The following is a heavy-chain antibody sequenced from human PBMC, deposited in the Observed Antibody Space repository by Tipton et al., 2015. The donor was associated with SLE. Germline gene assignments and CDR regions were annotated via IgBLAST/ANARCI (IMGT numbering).Heavy chain of an antibody. CDR1: GGSISSYY. CDR3: AGGGGRDYVWGSYYY. D-gene: IGHD3-16*01. CDR2: IYYSGST. Sequence: LRLSCTVSGGSISSYYWSWIRQPPGKGLEWIGYIYYSGSTNYNPSLKSRVTISVYTSKNQFSLKLSSVTAAESAVSYCAGGGGRDYVWGSYYYWGQGTLVTVSS. V-gene: IGHV4-59*01. J-gene: IGHJ4*02.